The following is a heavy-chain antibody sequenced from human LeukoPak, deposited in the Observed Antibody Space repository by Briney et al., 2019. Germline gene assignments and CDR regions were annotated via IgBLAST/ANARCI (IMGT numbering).Heavy chain of an antibody. D-gene: IGHD6-6*01. V-gene: IGHV5-51*01. Sequence: GESLKISCKGSGYSFTSYWIGWVRQMPGKGLEWMGIIYPGDPDTRYSPSFQGQVTISADKSISTAYLQWSSLKASDTAMYYCARHIPEDSSSSWFDPWGQGTLVTVSS. CDR2: IYPGDPDT. CDR1: GYSFTSYW. J-gene: IGHJ5*02. CDR3: ARHIPEDSSSSWFDP.